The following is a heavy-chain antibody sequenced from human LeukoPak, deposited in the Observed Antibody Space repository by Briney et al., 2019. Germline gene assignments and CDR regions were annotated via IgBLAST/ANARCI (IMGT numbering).Heavy chain of an antibody. Sequence: ASVKVSCKASGYTFTSYGISRVRQAPGQGLEWMGWISAYNGNTNYAQKLQGRVTMTTDTSTSTAYMELRSLRSDDTAMYYCARLGGSGSYLSLHKHYGMDVWGQGTTVTVSS. D-gene: IGHD3-10*01. CDR3: ARLGGSGSYLSLHKHYGMDV. J-gene: IGHJ6*02. V-gene: IGHV1-18*01. CDR2: ISAYNGNT. CDR1: GYTFTSYG.